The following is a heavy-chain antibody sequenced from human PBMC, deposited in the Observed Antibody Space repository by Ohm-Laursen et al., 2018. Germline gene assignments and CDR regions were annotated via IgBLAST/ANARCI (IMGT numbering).Heavy chain of an antibody. CDR3: ARGLVPAAIADYYYYYGMDV. CDR1: GGTFSSYA. J-gene: IGHJ6*02. V-gene: IGHV1-69*05. CDR2: IIPIFGTA. D-gene: IGHD2-2*02. Sequence: GASVKVSCKASGGTFSSYAISWVRQAPGQGLEWMGGIIPIFGTANYAQKFQGRVTMTRNTSISTAYMELSSLRSEDTAVYYCARGLVPAAIADYYYYYGMDVWGQGTTVTVSS.